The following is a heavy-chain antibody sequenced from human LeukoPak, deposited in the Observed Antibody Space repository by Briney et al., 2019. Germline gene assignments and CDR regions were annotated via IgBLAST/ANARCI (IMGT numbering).Heavy chain of an antibody. J-gene: IGHJ3*02. CDR3: TKDVADAARPSDAFDI. Sequence: QAGRSLRLSCAASGFTFYDYAMHGVRHAPGKGLEWVSGISWNSGSIVYADSVKGRFTISRENAKNSLYLQMNSLRAEDTALNYCTKDVADAARPSDAFDIWGEGTMDTVSS. CDR2: ISWNSGSI. D-gene: IGHD6-6*01. V-gene: IGHV3-9*01. CDR1: GFTFYDYA.